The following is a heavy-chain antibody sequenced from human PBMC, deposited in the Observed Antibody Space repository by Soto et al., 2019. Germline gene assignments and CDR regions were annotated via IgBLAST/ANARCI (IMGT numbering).Heavy chain of an antibody. J-gene: IGHJ4*02. V-gene: IGHV3-9*01. CDR3: ARDTDSDTWNDPFDY. CDR1: GFIFDDFA. CDR2: ISWNSGST. Sequence: DVQLVESGGGLVQPGRSLRLSCAASGFIFDDFAMHWVRQAPGKGLEWVSGISWNSGSTDYAASVKGRFIISRDNARNSLYLQMNRLRPEETALYYCARDTDSDTWNDPFDYWGQGALVIVS. D-gene: IGHD1-1*01.